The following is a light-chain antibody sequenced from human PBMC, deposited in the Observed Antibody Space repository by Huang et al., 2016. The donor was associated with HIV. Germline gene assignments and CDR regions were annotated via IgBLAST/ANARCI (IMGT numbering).Light chain of an antibody. J-gene: IGKJ2*01. V-gene: IGKV1-5*03. CDR1: QRISSW. Sequence: DIQMTQSPSTLSASVGDRVTSTCRASQRISSWLAWYQQKVGKAPKLLMYQASSLERGVPSRFSGSGSGTEFTLTISSLQPDDFATYYCQQYNSYPYTFGQGTKLEIK. CDR3: QQYNSYPYT. CDR2: QAS.